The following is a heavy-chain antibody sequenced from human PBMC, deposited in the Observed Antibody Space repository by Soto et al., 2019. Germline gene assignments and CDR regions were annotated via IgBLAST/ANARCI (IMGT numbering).Heavy chain of an antibody. Sequence: PSETLSLTCAVSGGSISSGGYSWSWIRQPPGKGLEWIGYIYHSGSTYYNPSLKSRVTISVDRSKNQFSLKLSSVTAADTAVYYCARKASGSYTYYFDYWGQGTLVTSPQ. CDR1: GGSISSGGYS. D-gene: IGHD3-10*01. J-gene: IGHJ4*02. V-gene: IGHV4-30-2*01. CDR2: IYHSGST. CDR3: ARKASGSYTYYFDY.